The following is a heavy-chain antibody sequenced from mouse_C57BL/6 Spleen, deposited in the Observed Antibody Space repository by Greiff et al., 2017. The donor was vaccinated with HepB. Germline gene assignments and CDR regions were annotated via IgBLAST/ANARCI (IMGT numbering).Heavy chain of an antibody. CDR2: IDPSDSYT. Sequence: QVQLQQPGAELVKPGASVKLSCKASGYTFTSYWMQWVKQRPGQGLEWIGEIDPSDSYTNYNQKFKGKATLTVDTSSSTAYMQLSSLTSEDSAVYYCARRTVPGNFDYWGQGTTLTVSS. CDR1: GYTFTSYW. V-gene: IGHV1-50*01. CDR3: ARRTVPGNFDY. J-gene: IGHJ2*01. D-gene: IGHD5-1*01.